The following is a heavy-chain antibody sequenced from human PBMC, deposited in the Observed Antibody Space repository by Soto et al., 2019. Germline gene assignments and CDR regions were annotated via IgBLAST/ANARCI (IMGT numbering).Heavy chain of an antibody. CDR2: ISAYNGNT. V-gene: IGHV1-18*01. J-gene: IGHJ5*02. D-gene: IGHD3-22*01. CDR1: GYTFTSYG. CDR3: ARVLRYYYDSSVYYELGWFDP. Sequence: GASVKVSCKASGYTFTSYGISWVRQAPGQGLEWMGWISAYNGNTNYAQKLQGRVTMTTDTSTSTAYMELRSLRSDDTAVYYCARVLRYYYDSSVYYELGWFDPWGQGTLVTVSS.